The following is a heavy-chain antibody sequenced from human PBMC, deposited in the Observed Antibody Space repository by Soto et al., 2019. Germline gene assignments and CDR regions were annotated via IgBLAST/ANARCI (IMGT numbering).Heavy chain of an antibody. CDR3: ARDRFDGVATHVSFGD. CDR1: GGTFSSYA. CDR2: IIPIFGTA. D-gene: IGHD5-12*01. J-gene: IGHJ4*02. V-gene: IGHV1-69*01. Sequence: QVQLVQSGAEVKKPGSSVKVSCKASGGTFSSYAISWVRQAPGQGHEWMGGIIPIFGTANYAQKFQGRVTITADESTSTAYMELSSLRSEDTAVYYCARDRFDGVATHVSFGDWGQGTLVTVSS.